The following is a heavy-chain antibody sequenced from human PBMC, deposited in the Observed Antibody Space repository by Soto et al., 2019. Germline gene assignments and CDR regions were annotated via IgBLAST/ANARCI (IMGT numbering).Heavy chain of an antibody. D-gene: IGHD3-10*01. Sequence: PGGSLRLSCAASGFTFDDYAMHWVRQAPGKGLEWVSGISWNSGSIGYADSVKGRFTISRDNAKNSLYLQMNSLRAEDTALYYCAKDISGVRAGSHDAFDIWGQGTMVTVSS. V-gene: IGHV3-9*01. CDR2: ISWNSGSI. J-gene: IGHJ3*02. CDR3: AKDISGVRAGSHDAFDI. CDR1: GFTFDDYA.